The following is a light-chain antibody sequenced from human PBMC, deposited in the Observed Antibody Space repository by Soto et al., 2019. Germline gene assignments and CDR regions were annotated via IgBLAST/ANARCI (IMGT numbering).Light chain of an antibody. CDR3: QQYDSSLGLT. Sequence: EMVLTQSPGTLSLSPGERATLSFRASQSVSSSYLAWYQQKPGQAPRLLIYGASSRATGIPDRFSGSGSGTVFTLTISRLEPEDFAVYYCQQYDSSLGLTFGGGTKVEIK. CDR1: QSVSSSY. J-gene: IGKJ4*01. CDR2: GAS. V-gene: IGKV3-20*01.